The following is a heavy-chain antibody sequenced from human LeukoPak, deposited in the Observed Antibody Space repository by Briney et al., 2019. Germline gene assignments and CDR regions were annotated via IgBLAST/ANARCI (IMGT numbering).Heavy chain of an antibody. D-gene: IGHD3-22*01. CDR3: ATSYDSSGSDYDVFDI. J-gene: IGHJ3*02. CDR2: IFPGTSDT. CDR1: GYTFTNYW. Sequence: LGESLKISCQGSGYTFTNYWIGWVRQMPGKGLEWMGIIFPGTSDTRYSPSFQGQVTISADKSIRTAYVQWSSLKASVTAMYYCATSYDSSGSDYDVFDIWGQGTMVTVSS. V-gene: IGHV5-51*01.